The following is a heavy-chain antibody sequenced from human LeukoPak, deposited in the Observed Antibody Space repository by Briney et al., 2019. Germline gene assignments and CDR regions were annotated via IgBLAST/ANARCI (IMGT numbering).Heavy chain of an antibody. Sequence: PGGSLRLSCAASGFTVSSNYMSWVRQAPGKGLEWVSLIHGGGSTYYADSVKGRFTISRDNSKNTLYLQMNSLRAVDTAVYYCARDRRLGQGSGWPTYFDYWGQGTLVTVSS. CDR2: IHGGGST. D-gene: IGHD6-19*01. J-gene: IGHJ4*02. V-gene: IGHV3-53*01. CDR1: GFTVSSNY. CDR3: ARDRRLGQGSGWPTYFDY.